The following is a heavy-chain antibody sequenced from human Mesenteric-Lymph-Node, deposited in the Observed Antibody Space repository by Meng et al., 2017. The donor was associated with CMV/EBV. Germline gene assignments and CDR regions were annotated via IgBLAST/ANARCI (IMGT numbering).Heavy chain of an antibody. V-gene: IGHV4-34*01. CDR3: ARGSSYDILTGYFDY. J-gene: IGHJ4*02. D-gene: IGHD3-9*01. Sequence: WGGGVLKLSENLAFTRAGYDGSINGNAWTWIRQAPENVLEWIGEINQSGSTTYNASFTSRIIIAVDTSTNQISPIMSAVTAADTAVYYCARGSSYDILTGYFDYWGQGALVTVSS. CDR1: DGSINGNA. CDR2: INQSGST.